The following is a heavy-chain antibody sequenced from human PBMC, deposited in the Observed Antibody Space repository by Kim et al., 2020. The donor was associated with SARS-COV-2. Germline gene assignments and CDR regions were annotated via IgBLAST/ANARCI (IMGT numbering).Heavy chain of an antibody. CDR3: AKWVRVFGVVTYYYYYGMDV. D-gene: IGHD3-3*01. V-gene: IGHV3-23*01. Sequence: GGSLRLSCAASGFTFSSYAMSWVRQAPGKGLEWVSAISGSGGSTYYADSVKGRFTISRDNSKNTLYLQMNSLRAEDTAVYYCAKWVRVFGVVTYYYYYGMDVWGQGTTVTVSS. J-gene: IGHJ6*02. CDR1: GFTFSSYA. CDR2: ISGSGGST.